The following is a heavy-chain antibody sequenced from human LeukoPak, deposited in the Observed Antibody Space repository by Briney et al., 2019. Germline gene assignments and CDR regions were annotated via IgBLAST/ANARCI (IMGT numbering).Heavy chain of an antibody. CDR1: GGSIXSYY. CDR2: IYYTGST. D-gene: IGHD2-15*01. CDR3: ARHPGGVVGASFYYGMDT. V-gene: IGHV4-59*08. Sequence: SETLSLTCTVSGGSIXSYYXSXIXQPPGXGLEWXGYIYYTGSTDYNPSLRXRVTISVDTSKSPFSLILSSVTAADTAMYYCARHPGGVVGASFYYGMDTWGQGTTVTVSS. J-gene: IGHJ6*02.